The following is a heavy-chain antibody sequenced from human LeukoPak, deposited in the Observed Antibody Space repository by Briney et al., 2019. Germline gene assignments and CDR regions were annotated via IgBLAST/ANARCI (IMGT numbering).Heavy chain of an antibody. V-gene: IGHV3-21*01. CDR3: ARDPVDGLNSFDY. Sequence: DPGGSLRLSCAASGFTFSSYSMNWVRQAPGKGLEWVSSISSSSSYIYYADSVKGRFTISRDNAKNSLYLQMNSLRAEDTAVYYCARDPVDGLNSFDYWGQGTLVTVSS. D-gene: IGHD4-23*01. CDR2: ISSSSSYI. CDR1: GFTFSSYS. J-gene: IGHJ4*02.